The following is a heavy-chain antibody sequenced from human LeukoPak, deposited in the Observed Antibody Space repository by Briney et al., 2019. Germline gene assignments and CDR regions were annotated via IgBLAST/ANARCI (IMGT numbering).Heavy chain of an antibody. CDR1: GFAFDDFV. D-gene: IGHD3-10*01. CDR3: VKGLLWFPGLVYDDYGMDV. CDR2: ISGDGGIT. V-gene: IGHV3-43*02. J-gene: IGHJ6*02. Sequence: GGSLRLSCAASGFAFDDFVMHWVRQAPGKGLEWVSLISGDGGITYSADSVKGRFTISRDSSENSLYFQMNSLRTEDTALYYCVKGLLWFPGLVYDDYGMDVWGQGTTVTVSS.